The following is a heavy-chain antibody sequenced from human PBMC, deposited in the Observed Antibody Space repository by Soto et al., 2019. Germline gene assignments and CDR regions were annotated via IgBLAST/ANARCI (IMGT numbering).Heavy chain of an antibody. J-gene: IGHJ6*02. Sequence: TGGSLRVSCAAAGFPFSNYSMSWVRQAQGKGLEWVSGIGGSGSNTYYADSVKGRFTISRDNSKNTLFLQMNSLRAEDTAEYYCARVVRYFDTPYGMDVWGQGTTVTVSS. D-gene: IGHD3-9*01. CDR2: IGGSGSNT. V-gene: IGHV3-23*01. CDR1: GFPFSNYS. CDR3: ARVVRYFDTPYGMDV.